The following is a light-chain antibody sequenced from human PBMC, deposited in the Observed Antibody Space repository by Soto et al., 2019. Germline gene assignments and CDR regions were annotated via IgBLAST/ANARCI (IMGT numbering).Light chain of an antibody. J-gene: IGLJ2*01. Sequence: QSTLTQPRSVSGSPGQSVTISCTGTSSDVGGYLYVSWYQHHPGKAPKLMIYDVARRPSGVPDRFSGSKSGNTASLTISGLQAEDEADYYCSSYGGSYTVVFGGGTKVTVL. V-gene: IGLV2-11*01. CDR3: SSYGGSYTVV. CDR1: SSDVGGYLY. CDR2: DVA.